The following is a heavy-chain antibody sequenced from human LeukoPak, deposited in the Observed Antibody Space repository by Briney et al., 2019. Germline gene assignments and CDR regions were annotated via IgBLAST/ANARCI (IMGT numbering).Heavy chain of an antibody. CDR3: ARNKRATRNYFDY. V-gene: IGHV3-48*04. Sequence: GGSLRLSCTASGFSFSGHSMNWVRQAPGRGLEWVSFISGDATIIYYADSVRGRFTLSRDNAKNSLYLQMNSLRAGDTAVYYCARNKRATRNYFDYWGQGTLVTVSS. CDR2: ISGDATII. J-gene: IGHJ4*02. CDR1: GFSFSGHS.